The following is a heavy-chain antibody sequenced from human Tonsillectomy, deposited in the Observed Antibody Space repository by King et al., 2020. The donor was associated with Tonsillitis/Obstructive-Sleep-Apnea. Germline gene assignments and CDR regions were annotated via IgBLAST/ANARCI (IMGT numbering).Heavy chain of an antibody. CDR1: GYTFTDYY. Sequence: GQLVEAGAEVKKPGASVKVSCKASGYTFTDYYIQWVRQAPGQGLEWMGIINPSGGSTSYARKFQGRVTITRDTSTSTVYMDLSSLRSEDTAVYYCARLRCTGGACYLNFDYWGQGTLVTVSS. V-gene: IGHV1-46*01. CDR3: ARLRCTGGACYLNFDY. D-gene: IGHD2-8*02. CDR2: INPSGGST. J-gene: IGHJ4*02.